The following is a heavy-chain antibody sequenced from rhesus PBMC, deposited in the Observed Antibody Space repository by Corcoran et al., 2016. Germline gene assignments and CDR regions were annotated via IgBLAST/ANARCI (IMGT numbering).Heavy chain of an antibody. J-gene: IGHJ4*01. V-gene: IGHV3S5*01. CDR1: GFTFSSYG. CDR2: IKSGGGST. D-gene: IGHD2-33*01. CDR3: AKSARDEDY. Sequence: EVQLVETGGGLVQPGGSLKLSCAASGFTFSSYGMSWVRQAPGKGLEWVSAIKSGGGSTYYADYVKGRFTISRDNSKNTLSLQMNSLRAEHTAMYYCAKSARDEDYWGQGVLVTVSS.